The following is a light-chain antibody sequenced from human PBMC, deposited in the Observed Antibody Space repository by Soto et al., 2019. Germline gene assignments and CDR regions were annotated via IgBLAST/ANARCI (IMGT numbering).Light chain of an antibody. CDR2: EVT. CDR3: SSHTSGSTRV. V-gene: IGLV2-14*01. Sequence: QSALTQPASVSGSPGQSIAISCTGTSSDVGGYDYVSWYQQQPDKAPKLMIYEVTKRPSGVSNRFSGSKSGNTASLTISGLQAEDEAEYYCSSHTSGSTRVFGTGTKLTVL. CDR1: SSDVGGYDY. J-gene: IGLJ1*01.